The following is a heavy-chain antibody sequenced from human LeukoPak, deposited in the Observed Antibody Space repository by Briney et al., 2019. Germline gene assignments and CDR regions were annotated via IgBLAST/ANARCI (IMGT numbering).Heavy chain of an antibody. D-gene: IGHD3-3*01. CDR2: ISSSSSTI. Sequence: GGSLRLSCAASGFTFGSYSMNWVRQAPGKGLEWVSYISSSSSTIYYADSVKGRFTISRDNAKNSLYLQMNSLRAEDTAVYYCARDAGHYDFWSGHNNWFDPWGQGTLVTVSS. J-gene: IGHJ5*02. CDR1: GFTFGSYS. CDR3: ARDAGHYDFWSGHNNWFDP. V-gene: IGHV3-48*01.